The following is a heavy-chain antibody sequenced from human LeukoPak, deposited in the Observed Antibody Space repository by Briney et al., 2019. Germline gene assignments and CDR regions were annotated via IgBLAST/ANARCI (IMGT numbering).Heavy chain of an antibody. D-gene: IGHD3-10*01. CDR1: GGSISSYY. Sequence: PSETLSLTCTVSGGSISSYYWSWVRQPPVKGLEWIGYIYYSGSTNYNPSLKSRVTISVDTSKNQFSLKLSSVTAADTAVYYCAKDRGDTHNSGYFVYWGHGTLVTVSS. V-gene: IGHV4-59*12. CDR3: AKDRGDTHNSGYFVY. J-gene: IGHJ4*01. CDR2: IYYSGST.